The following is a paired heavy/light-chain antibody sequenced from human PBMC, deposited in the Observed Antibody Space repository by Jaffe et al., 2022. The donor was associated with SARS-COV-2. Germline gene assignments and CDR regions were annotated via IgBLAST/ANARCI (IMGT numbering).Light chain of an antibody. V-gene: IGKV4-1*01. CDR2: WAS. J-gene: IGKJ3*01. CDR1: QSLLYSSNNRNY. Sequence: DIVMTQSPDSLAVSLGERATINCKSSQSLLYSSNNRNYLAWYQQKPGQPPKLLISWASTRVSGVPDRFSGSGSGTDFTLAISGLQAEDVAVYFCQQFFGDPTFGPGTKVDIK. CDR3: QQFFGDPT.
Heavy chain of an antibody. J-gene: IGHJ4*02. CDR1: GYTFSRNS. CDR2: INAGNAKI. D-gene: IGHD3-10*01. Sequence: QVQLVQSGPEVKKPGGSVKISCKATGYTFSRNSIHWVRQAPGQRLEWMGWINAGNAKIKDSQNFQGRVTITSDTAASTAYLEVTGLKSDDTAMYYCARGALLHYFDYWGQGTLVTVS. CDR3: ARGALLHYFDY. V-gene: IGHV1-3*01.